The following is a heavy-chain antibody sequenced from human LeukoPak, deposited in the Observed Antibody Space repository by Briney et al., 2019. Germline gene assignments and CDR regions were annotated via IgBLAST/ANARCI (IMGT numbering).Heavy chain of an antibody. CDR1: GYTFTGYY. V-gene: IGHV1-2*02. CDR2: INPNSGGT. CDR3: ANNMRSGTWGLVDGAFDI. Sequence: GASVKVSCKASGYTFTGYYMHWVRQAPGQGLEWMGWINPNSGGTNYAQKFQGRVTMTRDTSISTAYMELSRLRSDDTAVYYCANNMRSGTWGLVDGAFDIWGQGTMVTVSS. J-gene: IGHJ3*02. D-gene: IGHD1-1*01.